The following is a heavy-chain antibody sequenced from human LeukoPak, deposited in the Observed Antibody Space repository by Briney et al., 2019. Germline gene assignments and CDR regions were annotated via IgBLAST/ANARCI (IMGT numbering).Heavy chain of an antibody. V-gene: IGHV4-39*01. Sequence: PSETLSLTCTVSGGSVSSSLNYWGWIRQPPGKGLEWIGNTYYTGSTYSNPTLKSRVTMSVDPSKNQFSLKLNSVTAADTAVYYCARLSKGRYFDYIFDYWGQGTLLTVSS. J-gene: IGHJ4*02. CDR2: TYYTGST. D-gene: IGHD3-9*01. CDR1: GGSVSSSLNY. CDR3: ARLSKGRYFDYIFDY.